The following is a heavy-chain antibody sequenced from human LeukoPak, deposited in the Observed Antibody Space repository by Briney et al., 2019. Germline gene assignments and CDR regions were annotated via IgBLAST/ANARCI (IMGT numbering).Heavy chain of an antibody. V-gene: IGHV4-39*07. CDR1: GGSISSSSYY. Sequence: SETLSLTCTVSGGSISSSSYYWGWIRQPPGKGLEWIGSIYYSGSTYYNPSLKSRVTISVDTSKNQFSLKLSSVTAADTAAYYCARTLYDSSGYYTDAFDIWGQGTMVTVSS. CDR2: IYYSGST. D-gene: IGHD3-22*01. CDR3: ARTLYDSSGYYTDAFDI. J-gene: IGHJ3*02.